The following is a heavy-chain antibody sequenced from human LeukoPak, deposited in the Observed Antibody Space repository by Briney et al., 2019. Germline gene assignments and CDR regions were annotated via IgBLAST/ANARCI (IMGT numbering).Heavy chain of an antibody. CDR3: ATGGYYDSSANYY. CDR2: ISSSSSYI. J-gene: IGHJ4*02. D-gene: IGHD3-22*01. CDR1: GFTFSSYE. V-gene: IGHV3-21*01. Sequence: PGGSLRLSCAASGFTFSSYEMDWVRQAPGKGLEWVSSISSSSSYIYYADSVKGRFTISRDNAKNSLYLQMNSLRAEDTAVYYCATGGYYDSSANYYWGQGTLVTVSS.